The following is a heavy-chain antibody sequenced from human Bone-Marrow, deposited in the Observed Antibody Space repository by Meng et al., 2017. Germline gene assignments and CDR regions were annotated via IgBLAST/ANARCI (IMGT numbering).Heavy chain of an antibody. CDR3: ARDSRTYYYDSSGYTFDY. Sequence: VPLQEAGSWLVTPSGTLSLTCAVSGGSISSSNWWSWVRQPPGKGLEWIGEIYHSGSTNYNPSLKSRVTISVDKSKNQFSLKLSSVTAADTAVYYCARDSRTYYYDSSGYTFDYWGQGTLVTVSS. D-gene: IGHD3-22*01. CDR2: IYHSGST. J-gene: IGHJ4*02. V-gene: IGHV4-4*02. CDR1: GGSISSSNW.